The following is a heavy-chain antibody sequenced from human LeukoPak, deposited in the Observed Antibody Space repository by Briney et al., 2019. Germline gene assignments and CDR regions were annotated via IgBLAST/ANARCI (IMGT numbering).Heavy chain of an antibody. CDR2: FDPEDGET. V-gene: IGHV1-24*01. D-gene: IGHD6-19*01. J-gene: IGHJ4*02. CDR3: ATGTPVAGLFDY. CDR1: GYTLTELS. Sequence: ASVKVSCKVSGYTLTELSMHWVRQAPGKGLEWMGGFDPEDGETIYAQKFQGRVTMTEDTSTDTAYMKLSSLRSEDTAVYYCATGTPVAGLFDYWGQGTLVTVSS.